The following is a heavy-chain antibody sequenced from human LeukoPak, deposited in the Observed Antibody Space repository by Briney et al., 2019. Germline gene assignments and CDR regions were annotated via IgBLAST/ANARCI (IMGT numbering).Heavy chain of an antibody. CDR2: INHSGST. V-gene: IGHV4-34*01. Sequence: PSETLSLTCAVYGGSFSGYYWSWIRQPPGKGLGWIGEINHSGSTNYNPSLKSRVTISVDTSKNQFSLKLSSVTAADTAVYYCARGEPTNYDFWSGYPGKYYFDYWGQGTLVTVSS. J-gene: IGHJ4*02. D-gene: IGHD3-3*01. CDR3: ARGEPTNYDFWSGYPGKYYFDY. CDR1: GGSFSGYY.